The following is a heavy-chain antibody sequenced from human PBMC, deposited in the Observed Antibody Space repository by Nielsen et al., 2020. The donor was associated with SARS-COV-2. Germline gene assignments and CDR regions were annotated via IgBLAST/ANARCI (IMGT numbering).Heavy chain of an antibody. J-gene: IGHJ6*01. CDR3: TLLQEHL. CDR2: ISWNSGSI. V-gene: IGHV3-9*01. CDR1: EFTFDDYA. Sequence: SLKISCAASEFTFDDYAMHWVRQAPGKGLEWVSGISWNSGSIGYADSVKGRFTISRDNAKNSLYLQMNSLHQGPIGLPPGTLLQEHLWG.